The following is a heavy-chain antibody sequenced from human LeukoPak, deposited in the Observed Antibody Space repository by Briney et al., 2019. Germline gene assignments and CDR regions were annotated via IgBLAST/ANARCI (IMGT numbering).Heavy chain of an antibody. J-gene: IGHJ4*02. CDR1: RFTFSNYS. CDR2: ISSSGYYI. CDR3: ARGSYSSSWSPSDY. Sequence: GESLRLSCAASRFTFSNYSMNWVRQAPGKGLEWVSSISSSGYYIYYADSVKGRFTISRDNAKNSLYLQMNSLRADDTALYYCARGSYSSSWSPSDYWGQGTLVTVSS. V-gene: IGHV3-21*01. D-gene: IGHD6-13*01.